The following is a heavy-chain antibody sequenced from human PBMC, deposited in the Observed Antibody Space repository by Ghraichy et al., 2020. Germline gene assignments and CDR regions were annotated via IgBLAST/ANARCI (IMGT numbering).Heavy chain of an antibody. CDR2: ISWDGGST. D-gene: IGHD4-17*01. V-gene: IGHV3-43*01. CDR1: GFTFDDYT. CDR3: AKAENDYGDYDSFGIGY. Sequence: GGSLRLSCAASGFTFDDYTMHWVRQAPGKGLEWVSLISWDGGSTYYADSVKGRFTISRDNSKNSLYLQMNSLRTEDTALYYCAKAENDYGDYDSFGIGYWGQGTLVTVSS. J-gene: IGHJ4*02.